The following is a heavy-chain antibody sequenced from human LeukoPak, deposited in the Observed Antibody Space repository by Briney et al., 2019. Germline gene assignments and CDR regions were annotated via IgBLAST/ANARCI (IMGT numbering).Heavy chain of an antibody. V-gene: IGHV1-2*02. CDR2: INPNSGGT. Sequence: ASVKVSCKASGYTFTGYYMHWVRQAPGQGLEWMGWINPNSGGTNYAQKFQGRVTMTRDTSISTAYMELSSLRSEDTAVYYCARNDILTGYTFDYWGQGTLVTVSS. D-gene: IGHD3-9*01. J-gene: IGHJ4*02. CDR3: ARNDILTGYTFDY. CDR1: GYTFTGYY.